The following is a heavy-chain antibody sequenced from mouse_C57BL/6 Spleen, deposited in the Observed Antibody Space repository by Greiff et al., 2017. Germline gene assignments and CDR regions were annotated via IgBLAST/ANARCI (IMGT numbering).Heavy chain of an antibody. CDR1: GYTFTCYW. Sequence: QVQLQQPGAELVRPGTSVKLSCKASGYTFTCYWMHWVTQRPGQGLEWIGVIDSSDSYTIYNQKFKGKATLTVDKASSTAYMQLSSLTSEDSAVYYCARPTTVVARWYFDVWGTGTTVTVSS. CDR3: ARPTTVVARWYFDV. D-gene: IGHD1-1*01. CDR2: IDSSDSYT. J-gene: IGHJ1*03. V-gene: IGHV1-59*01.